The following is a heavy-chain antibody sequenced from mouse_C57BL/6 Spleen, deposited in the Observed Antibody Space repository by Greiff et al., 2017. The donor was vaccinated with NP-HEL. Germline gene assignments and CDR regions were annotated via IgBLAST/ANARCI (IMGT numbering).Heavy chain of an antibody. CDR3: ARFGGNYVYFDY. CDR2: IDPSDSYT. Sequence: QVQLQQPGAELVMPGASVKLSCKASGYTFTSYWMHWVKQRPGQGLEWIGEIDPSDSYTNYNQKFKGKSTLPVDKSASTAYMQLRSLTSEDSAVYYCARFGGNYVYFDYWGQGTTLTVSS. D-gene: IGHD2-1*01. J-gene: IGHJ2*01. CDR1: GYTFTSYW. V-gene: IGHV1-69*01.